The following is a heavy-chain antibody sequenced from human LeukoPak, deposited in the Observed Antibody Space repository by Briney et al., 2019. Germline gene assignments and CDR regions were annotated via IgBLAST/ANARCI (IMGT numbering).Heavy chain of an antibody. CDR1: GFTFSSYW. J-gene: IGHJ4*02. D-gene: IGHD3-3*01. CDR3: ARALANFWSGYSFDY. Sequence: GGSLRLSCAASGFTFSSYWMGWVRQAPGKGLEWVANIKQDGSEKYYVDSVKGRFTISRDNAKNSLYLQMNSLRAEDTAVYYCARALANFWSGYSFDYWGQGTLVTVSS. CDR2: IKQDGSEK. V-gene: IGHV3-7*01.